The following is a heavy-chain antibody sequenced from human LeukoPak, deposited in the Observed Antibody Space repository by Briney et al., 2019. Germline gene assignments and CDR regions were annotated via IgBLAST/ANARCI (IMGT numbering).Heavy chain of an antibody. CDR3: ARTTEAHSWRTRYYDYYMDV. V-gene: IGHV4-39*06. Sequence: ETLSLTCTVSGGSISSSSYYWGWIRQPPGKGLEWIGSTYHSGSTYYTPTLKSPVPISVDTSKNQFHLKLSSVAAADTAVYYCARTTEAHSWRTRYYDYYMDVWGKGTTVTVSS. CDR1: GGSISSSSYY. D-gene: IGHD6-13*01. CDR2: TYHSGST. J-gene: IGHJ6*03.